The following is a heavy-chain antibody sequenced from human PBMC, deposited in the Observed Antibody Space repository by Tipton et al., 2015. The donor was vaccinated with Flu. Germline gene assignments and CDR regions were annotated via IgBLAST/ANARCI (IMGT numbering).Heavy chain of an antibody. CDR3: ARVRVVEAATGWFDP. CDR1: GGSIISSNYF. J-gene: IGHJ5*02. Sequence: LRLSCTVSGGSIISSNYFWGWFRQPPGKGLEWIGTIYHGGSSYYNPSLKSRVTISVDTSTDEFSLKVTSVIAADTAVYYCARVRVVEAATGWFDPWGQGNLVTVSS. D-gene: IGHD2-15*01. V-gene: IGHV4-39*07. CDR2: IYHGGSS.